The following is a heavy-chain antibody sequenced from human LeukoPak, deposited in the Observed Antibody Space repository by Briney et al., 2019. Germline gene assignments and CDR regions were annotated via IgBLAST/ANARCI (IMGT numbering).Heavy chain of an antibody. CDR2: IWYDGSNK. V-gene: IGHV3-33*06. J-gene: IGHJ4*02. D-gene: IGHD2-2*01. CDR1: GFTFSSYG. Sequence: PGGSLRLSCAASGFTFSSYGMHWVRQAPGKGLEWAAVIWYDGSNKYYADSVKGRFTISRDNSKNTLYLQMNSLRAEDTAVYYCAKAYCSSTSCYLLDYWGQGILVTVSS. CDR3: AKAYCSSTSCYLLDY.